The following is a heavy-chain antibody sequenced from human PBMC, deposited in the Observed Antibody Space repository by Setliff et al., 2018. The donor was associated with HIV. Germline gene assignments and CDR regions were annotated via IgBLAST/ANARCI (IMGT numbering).Heavy chain of an antibody. Sequence: PGGSLRLSCAASGFRFSDYFASWFRQAPGKGLEWVSYISSSGGTIYYADSVKGRFTISRDNAKNSLYLQMNSLRAEDTAVYYCARDSSSWYEFYFDCWGQGTLVTVSS. J-gene: IGHJ4*02. CDR1: GFRFSDYF. V-gene: IGHV3-11*04. CDR3: ARDSSSWYEFYFDC. CDR2: ISSSGGTI. D-gene: IGHD6-13*01.